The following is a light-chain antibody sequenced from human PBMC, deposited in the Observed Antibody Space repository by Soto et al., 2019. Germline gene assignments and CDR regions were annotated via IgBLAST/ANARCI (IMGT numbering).Light chain of an antibody. Sequence: DIVMTQSLATLSVSPGEGATLSCRASQSVNSNVAWYRQKPGQAPRLLIYGASTRATGIPARFSGSGSGTEFTLTISSLQSEDFAVYYCQQYHNWPPYTFGQGTTLEIK. CDR2: GAS. CDR3: QQYHNWPPYT. J-gene: IGKJ2*01. V-gene: IGKV3-15*01. CDR1: QSVNSN.